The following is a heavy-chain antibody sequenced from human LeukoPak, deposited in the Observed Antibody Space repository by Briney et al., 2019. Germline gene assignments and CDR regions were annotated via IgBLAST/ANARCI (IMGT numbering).Heavy chain of an antibody. Sequence: GGSLRLFCAASGFTFSSYAMHWVRQTPGKGLEWVAVISYVGSNKYYADSVKGRFTISRDNSKNTLYLQMNSLRAEDTAVYYCARHYGPWGQGTLVTVSS. CDR2: ISYVGSNK. V-gene: IGHV3-30-3*01. CDR1: GFTFSSYA. D-gene: IGHD3-16*01. J-gene: IGHJ5*02. CDR3: ARHYGP.